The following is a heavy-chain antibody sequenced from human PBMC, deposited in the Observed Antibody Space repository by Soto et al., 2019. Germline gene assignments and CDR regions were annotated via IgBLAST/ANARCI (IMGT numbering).Heavy chain of an antibody. Sequence: PSETLSLTCTVSGGSISSGDYYWSWIRQPPGKGLEWIGYIYYSGSTYYNPSLKSRVTISVDTSKNQFSLKLSSVTAADTAVYYCARDLLKSYNWFDPWGQGTLVTVSS. CDR1: GGSISSGDYY. CDR2: IYYSGST. J-gene: IGHJ5*02. D-gene: IGHD1-26*01. V-gene: IGHV4-30-4*01. CDR3: ARDLLKSYNWFDP.